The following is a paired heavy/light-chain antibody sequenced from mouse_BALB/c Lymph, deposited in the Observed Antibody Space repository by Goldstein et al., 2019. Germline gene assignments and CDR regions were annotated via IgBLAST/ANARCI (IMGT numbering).Light chain of an antibody. CDR3: QQDYSSPYT. CDR1: QSVSND. Sequence: SIVMTQTPKFLLVSAGDRVTITCKASQSVSNDVAWYQQKPGQSPKLLIYYASNRYTGVPDRFTGSGYGTDFTFTISTVQAEDLAVYFCQQDYSSPYTFGGGTKLEIK. V-gene: IGKV6-32*01. J-gene: IGKJ2*01. CDR2: YAS.
Heavy chain of an antibody. J-gene: IGHJ3*01. Sequence: QVQLQQSGPELVKPGASVRISCKASGYTFTSYYIHWVKQRPGQGLEWIGWIYPGNVNTKYNEKFKGKATLTADKSSSTAYMQLSSLTSEDSAVYFCARVYYDYDGFAYWGQGTLVTVSA. CDR2: IYPGNVNT. V-gene: IGHV1S56*01. CDR1: GYTFTSYY. D-gene: IGHD2-4*01. CDR3: ARVYYDYDGFAY.